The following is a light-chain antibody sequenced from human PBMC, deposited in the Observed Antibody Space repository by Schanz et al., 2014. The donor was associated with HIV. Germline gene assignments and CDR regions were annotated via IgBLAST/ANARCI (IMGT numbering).Light chain of an antibody. CDR2: DTN. J-gene: IGLJ1*01. Sequence: QAVVTQEPSVTVSPGGTVTLTCDSSNGAVTSGHFPYWFQQKPGHAPRTLIYDTNKKHPWTPARFSGSLLGGKAALTLSGAQPEDEADYYCLLSYTDAHVFGTGTKVTVL. CDR1: NGAVTSGHF. CDR3: LLSYTDAHV. V-gene: IGLV7-46*01.